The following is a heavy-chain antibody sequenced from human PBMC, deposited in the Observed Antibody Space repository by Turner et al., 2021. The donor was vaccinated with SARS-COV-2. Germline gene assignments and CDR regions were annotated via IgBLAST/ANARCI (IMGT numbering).Heavy chain of an antibody. CDR1: GFTFDDYG. V-gene: IGHV3-9*01. Sequence: EVQRVESGGGLVQPGRSLRLSCAASGFTFDDYGMHWVQQAPGKGLEWVSGISWNSGSIGYADSVNGRFTISRDNAKNSLYLQMNSLRAEDTALYHCAKVRRFAFDIWGQGTMVTFSS. CDR2: ISWNSGSI. J-gene: IGHJ3*02. CDR3: AKVRRFAFDI.